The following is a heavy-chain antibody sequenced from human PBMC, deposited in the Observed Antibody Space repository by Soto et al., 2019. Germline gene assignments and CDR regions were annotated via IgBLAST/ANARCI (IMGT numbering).Heavy chain of an antibody. J-gene: IGHJ4*02. D-gene: IGHD3-16*01. Sequence: GGSLRLSCAASGFTFSGSAMHWVRQASGNGLEWVGRIRSKANSYATAHAASVKGGFTISRDDSKNTAYLQMNSLKTEDTAVYYCTNHFRGGVPFDYWGQGTLVTVSS. CDR3: TNHFRGGVPFDY. V-gene: IGHV3-73*01. CDR2: IRSKANSYAT. CDR1: GFTFSGSA.